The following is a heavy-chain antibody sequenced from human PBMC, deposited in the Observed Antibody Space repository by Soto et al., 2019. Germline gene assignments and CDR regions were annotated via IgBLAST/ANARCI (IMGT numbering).Heavy chain of an antibody. J-gene: IGHJ6*02. D-gene: IGHD3-10*01. V-gene: IGHV4-39*01. CDR1: GGSISSSSYY. CDR3: ASLPIGEGFVDGMDV. Sequence: QLQLQESGPGLVKPSETLSLTCTVSGGSISSSSYYWGWIRQPPGKGLEWIGSIYYSGSTYYNPSLKSRVTISVDTSKNQFSLKLSSVTAADTAVYYCASLPIGEGFVDGMDVWGQGTTVTVSS. CDR2: IYYSGST.